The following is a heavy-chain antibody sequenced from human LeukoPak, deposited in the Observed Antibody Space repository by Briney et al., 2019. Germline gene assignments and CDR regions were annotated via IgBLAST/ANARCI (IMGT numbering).Heavy chain of an antibody. CDR2: ISSSGSTI. D-gene: IGHD5-18*01. V-gene: IGHV3-48*03. CDR1: GFTFSSYE. CDR3: ARDSREWIQLWLPGRSYYGMDV. J-gene: IGHJ6*02. Sequence: GGSLRLSCAASGFTFSSYEMNWVRQAPGKGLEWVSYISSSGSTIYYADSVKGRFTISRDNAKNSLYLQMNSLRAEDTAVYYCARDSREWIQLWLPGRSYYGMDVWGQGTTVTVSS.